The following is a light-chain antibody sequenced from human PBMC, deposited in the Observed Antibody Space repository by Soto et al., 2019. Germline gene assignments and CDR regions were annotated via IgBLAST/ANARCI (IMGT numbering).Light chain of an antibody. CDR3: QHHSNWLRT. CDR1: QSLSNNF. V-gene: IGKV3D-20*02. CDR2: GAS. Sequence: DIVLTQSPGTLSLSPGDRAALSCGASQSLSNNFLAWYQQKPGQAPRLLISGASSRATGIPDRFSGSGSGTDFTLTITRVEPEDFAVYYCQHHSNWLRTFGGGTKVEIE. J-gene: IGKJ4*01.